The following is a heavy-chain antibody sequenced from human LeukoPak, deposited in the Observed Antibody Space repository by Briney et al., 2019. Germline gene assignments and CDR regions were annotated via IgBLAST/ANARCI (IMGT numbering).Heavy chain of an antibody. CDR3: ARHLSGITGYTYGRGIDY. V-gene: IGHV3-7*01. CDR1: GFTFGSYG. J-gene: IGHJ4*02. D-gene: IGHD5-18*01. CDR2: IKQDGSDK. Sequence: GGSLRLSCAASGFTFGSYGMHWVRQAPGKGLEWVANIKQDGSDKYYVDSVKGRFTISRDNAKRSLYLQINSLRAEDTALYYCARHLSGITGYTYGRGIDYWGQGTLVTVSS.